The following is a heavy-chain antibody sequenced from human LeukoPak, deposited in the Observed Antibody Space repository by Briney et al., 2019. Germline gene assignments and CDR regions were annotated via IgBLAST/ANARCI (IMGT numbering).Heavy chain of an antibody. Sequence: SETLSLTCTVSGDSINSNNYYWSWIRQPAGKGLEWIGRIYTSGSTNYNPSLKSRVTMSVDTSKNQFSLKLSSVTAADTAVYYCARDSSSWYSVDYWGQGTLVTVSS. J-gene: IGHJ4*02. V-gene: IGHV4-61*02. CDR1: GDSINSNNYY. CDR2: IYTSGST. CDR3: ARDSSSWYSVDY. D-gene: IGHD6-13*01.